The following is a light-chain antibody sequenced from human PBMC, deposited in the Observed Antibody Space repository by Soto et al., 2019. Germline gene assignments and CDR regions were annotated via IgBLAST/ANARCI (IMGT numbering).Light chain of an antibody. J-gene: IGKJ1*01. V-gene: IGKV1-39*01. CDR3: QQTYAIPWT. CDR2: GAS. CDR1: QDIKSF. Sequence: DIQMTQSPSSLSASVGDRVTITCRPGQDIKSFLNWYQQKPGKAPHLLIYGASRLQSGVPSRFSGSGSRTHFTLTITSLQPEDSASYVCQQTYAIPWTFGQGTMV.